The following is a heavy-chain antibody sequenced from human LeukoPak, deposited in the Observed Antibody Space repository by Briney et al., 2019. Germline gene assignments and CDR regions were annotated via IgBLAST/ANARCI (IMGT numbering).Heavy chain of an antibody. Sequence: SETLSLTCTVSGGSISSYYWSWIRQPPGKGLEWIGYIYYSGSTNYNPSLKSRVTISVDTSKNQFSLKLSSVTAADTAVYYCARHLKPGQQLVLDYWGQGTLVTVSS. CDR2: IYYSGST. CDR1: GGSISSYY. CDR3: ARHLKPGQQLVLDY. J-gene: IGHJ4*02. V-gene: IGHV4-59*08. D-gene: IGHD6-13*01.